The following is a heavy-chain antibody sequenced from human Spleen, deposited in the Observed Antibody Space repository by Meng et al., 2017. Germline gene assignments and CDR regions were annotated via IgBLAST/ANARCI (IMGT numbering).Heavy chain of an antibody. CDR2: IPHRGSS. J-gene: IGHJ1*01. CDR1: GYSLTNHNW. V-gene: IGHV4-4*02. Sequence: QVQLRESGPALVKPSETLSLTCAVSGYSLTNHNWWAWVRQPPGKGLEWIGEIPHRGSSAYNPSLKSRVSMSIDKSRNQFSLKLTSVTAADTAVYYCLRGSGGSVWGQGTLVTVSS. D-gene: IGHD3-10*01. CDR3: LRGSGGSV.